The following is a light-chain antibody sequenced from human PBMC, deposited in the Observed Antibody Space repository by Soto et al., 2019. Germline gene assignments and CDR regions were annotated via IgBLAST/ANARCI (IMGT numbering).Light chain of an antibody. CDR1: SGHSSYA. V-gene: IGLV4-69*01. CDR3: QTWGTGIRV. CDR2: VTGDGSH. J-gene: IGLJ3*02. Sequence: QLVLTQSPSASASLGASVKLTCTLDSGHSSYAIAWHQQQPEKGPRYLMKVTGDGSHTKGDGIPDRFSGSSSGAERYLTISSLQSEDEADYYCQTWGTGIRVFGGGTKLTVL.